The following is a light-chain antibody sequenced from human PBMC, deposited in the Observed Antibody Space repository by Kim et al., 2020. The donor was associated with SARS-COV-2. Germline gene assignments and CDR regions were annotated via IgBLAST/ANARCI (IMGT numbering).Light chain of an antibody. Sequence: ATIHCNSNQNVLYSSNNKNYLAWYQQKPGQSPKLLIYWASTREPGVPDRFSGSGSGTDFTLTISSLQAEDGAVYYCQQYYGSPPYTFGQGTKLEI. CDR3: QQYYGSPPYT. CDR1: QNVLYSSNNKNY. V-gene: IGKV4-1*01. CDR2: WAS. J-gene: IGKJ2*01.